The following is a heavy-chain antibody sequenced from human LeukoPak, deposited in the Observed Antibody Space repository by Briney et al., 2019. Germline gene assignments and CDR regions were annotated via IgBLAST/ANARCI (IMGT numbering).Heavy chain of an antibody. D-gene: IGHD6-19*01. CDR2: IYTSGST. V-gene: IGHV4-4*07. CDR1: GGSISRYY. J-gene: IGHJ6*03. CDR3: ARGAVSPIAVAGGYYMDA. Sequence: PWETLSLTCTASGGSISRYYWSWIRQPAGKGLEWTGGIYTSGSTNYNPSLKSRVTMSVDTSKNQFSLKLSSVTPADTAVYYCARGAVSPIAVAGGYYMDAWGKGTTVTVSS.